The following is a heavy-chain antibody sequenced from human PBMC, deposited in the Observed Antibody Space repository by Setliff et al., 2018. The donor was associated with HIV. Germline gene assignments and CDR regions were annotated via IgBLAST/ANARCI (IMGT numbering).Heavy chain of an antibody. V-gene: IGHV1-8*02. CDR2: MNPNSGNT. J-gene: IGHJ6*02. CDR3: ASGKGVGGVIITGGLDV. Sequence: GASVKVSCKASGYTFTSYDINWVRQATGQGLEWMGWMNPNSGNTGYAQKFQGRLTMTRNTSITTAYMELSSLTSEDTAVYYCASGKGVGGVIITGGLDVWGQGTTVTVSS. D-gene: IGHD3-10*01. CDR1: GYTFTSYD.